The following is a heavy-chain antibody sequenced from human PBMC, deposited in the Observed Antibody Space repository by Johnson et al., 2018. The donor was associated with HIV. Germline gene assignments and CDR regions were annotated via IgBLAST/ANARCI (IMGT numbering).Heavy chain of an antibody. CDR3: AKDRGSPGIPAAFDS. J-gene: IGHJ3*02. CDR2: IYSGGST. D-gene: IGHD1-26*01. V-gene: IGHV3-66*01. CDR1: GFTVSSNY. Sequence: VQLVESGGGLVQPGGSLRLSCAASGFTVSSNYMSWVRQAPGKGLEWVSVIYSGGSTYYADSVTGRFTISRDNSKNTLYLQMNSLRAEDTAVYYCAKDRGSPGIPAAFDSWGQGTMVTVSS.